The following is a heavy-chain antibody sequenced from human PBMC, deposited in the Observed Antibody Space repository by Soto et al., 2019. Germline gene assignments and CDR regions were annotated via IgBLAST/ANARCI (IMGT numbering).Heavy chain of an antibody. J-gene: IGHJ4*02. V-gene: IGHV3-48*01. D-gene: IGHD3-22*01. CDR3: AKGQYYYDSSGYYYLFSGFDY. Sequence: GGSLRLSCAASGFTFSSYSMNWVRQAPGKGLEWVSYISSSSSTIYYADSVKGRFTISRDNAKNSLYLQMNSLRAEDTAVYYCAKGQYYYDSSGYYYLFSGFDYWGQGTLVTVSS. CDR1: GFTFSSYS. CDR2: ISSSSSTI.